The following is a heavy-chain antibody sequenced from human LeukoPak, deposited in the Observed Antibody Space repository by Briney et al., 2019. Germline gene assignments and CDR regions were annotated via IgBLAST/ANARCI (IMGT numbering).Heavy chain of an antibody. D-gene: IGHD4-11*01. V-gene: IGHV3-7*01. CDR2: IKQDGSEK. J-gene: IGHJ4*02. CDR3: ARDRSNIGGYYFDY. Sequence: GGSLRLSCAASGFTFSSYWMSWVRQAPGNGLEWVANIKQDGSEKYYVDSVKGRFTISRDNAKNSLYLQMNSLRAEDTAVYYCARDRSNIGGYYFDYWGQGTLVTVSS. CDR1: GFTFSSYW.